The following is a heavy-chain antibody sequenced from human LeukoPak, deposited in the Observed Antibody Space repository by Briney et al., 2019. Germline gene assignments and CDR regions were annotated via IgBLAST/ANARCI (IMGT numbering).Heavy chain of an antibody. CDR2: ILYDGSNK. CDR3: ARDVGSGYSSSSSDY. V-gene: IGHV3-30*01. J-gene: IGHJ4*02. D-gene: IGHD6-6*01. Sequence: GGSLRLSCAASGFTFSSYATHWVRQAPGKGLEWVAVILYDGSNKYYADSVKGRFTIPRDNSKNTLSLQMNSLRVEDTAVYYCARDVGSGYSSSSSDYWREGSVVTVCS. CDR1: GFTFSSYA.